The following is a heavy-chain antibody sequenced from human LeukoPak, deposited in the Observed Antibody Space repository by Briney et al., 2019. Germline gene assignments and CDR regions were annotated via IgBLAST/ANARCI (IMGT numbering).Heavy chain of an antibody. D-gene: IGHD1-26*01. CDR1: GFTFTSYS. V-gene: IGHV3-23*01. CDR3: AKKAQYNGNYPLDY. Sequence: PGGSLRLSCAASGFTFTSYSMSWVRQAPGKGLEWVSGTSDRGDHTYYADSVKGRFTISRDNSKNTLYLQMNSLRAEDTALYFCAKKAQYNGNYPLDYWGQGTLVTVSS. CDR2: TSDRGDHT. J-gene: IGHJ4*02.